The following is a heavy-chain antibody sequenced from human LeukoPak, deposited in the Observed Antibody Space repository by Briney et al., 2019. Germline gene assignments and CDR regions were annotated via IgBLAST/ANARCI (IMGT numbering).Heavy chain of an antibody. CDR1: GGSISSSSYY. CDR3: ARLFYYGSGSLYGQSLDY. J-gene: IGHJ4*02. V-gene: IGHV4-39*01. Sequence: SETLSLTCTVSGGSISSSSYYWGWIRQPPGKGLEWIGSIYCSGSTYYNPSLKSRVTISVDTSKNQFSLKLSSVTAADTAVYYCARLFYYGSGSLYGQSLDYWGQGTLVTVSS. CDR2: IYCSGST. D-gene: IGHD3-10*01.